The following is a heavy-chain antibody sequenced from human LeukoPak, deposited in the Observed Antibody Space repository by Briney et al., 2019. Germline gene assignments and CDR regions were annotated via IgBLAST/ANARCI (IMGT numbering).Heavy chain of an antibody. V-gene: IGHV1-46*01. CDR1: GYTFTSYY. Sequence: AASVKVSCKASGYTFTSYYMHWVRQAPGQGLEWMGIINPSGGSTSYAQKFQGRVTMTRDTSTSTVYVELSSLRSEDTAVYYCARGPQYYYDSSGYYYDTRFDPWGQGTLVTVSS. J-gene: IGHJ5*02. D-gene: IGHD3-22*01. CDR2: INPSGGST. CDR3: ARGPQYYYDSSGYYYDTRFDP.